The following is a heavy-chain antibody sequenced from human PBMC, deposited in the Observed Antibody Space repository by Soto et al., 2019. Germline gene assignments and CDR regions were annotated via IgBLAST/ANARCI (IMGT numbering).Heavy chain of an antibody. CDR3: AKGGRGVLVQMDV. V-gene: IGHV3-23*01. CDR2: IRSSGEST. J-gene: IGHJ6*02. D-gene: IGHD6-13*01. CDR1: GFTFSNYA. Sequence: QLLESGGGLVQTGGSLRLSCTASGFTFSNYAMSWVRQAPGKGLEWASGIRSSGESTYYADSVKGRLTISRDNSKNMLYLKINGLRAEDTAVYYGAKGGRGVLVQMDVWGQWTTFTVCS.